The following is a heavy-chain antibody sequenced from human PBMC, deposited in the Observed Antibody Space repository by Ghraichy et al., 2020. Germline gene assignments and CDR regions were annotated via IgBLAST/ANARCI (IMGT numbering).Heavy chain of an antibody. Sequence: SETLSLTCSVFGVSMTSYYWNWIRQPPGKGLEWIGYIYYTGSTSYSSSLESRVTMSVDTSKNQFSLKLTSVTAADTAVYYCASSGIRASAFDPWGQGTVVTVSS. CDR3: ASSGIRASAFDP. J-gene: IGHJ5*02. D-gene: IGHD1-14*01. CDR2: IYYTGST. V-gene: IGHV4-59*01. CDR1: GVSMTSYY.